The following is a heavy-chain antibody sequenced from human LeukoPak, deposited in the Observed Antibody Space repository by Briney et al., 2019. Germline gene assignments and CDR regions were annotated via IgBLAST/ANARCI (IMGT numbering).Heavy chain of an antibody. Sequence: VGSLRLSCAASGFIVSSNYMSWVRQAPGKGLEWVSVLYSANNTYYSDSVKGRFTISRDNSKNTLYLQMNSLRAEDTAVYYCARGFPPLSFDYWGQGTLVTVSS. V-gene: IGHV3-53*01. CDR2: LYSANNT. CDR1: GFIVSSNY. CDR3: ARGFPPLSFDY. J-gene: IGHJ4*02. D-gene: IGHD2/OR15-2a*01.